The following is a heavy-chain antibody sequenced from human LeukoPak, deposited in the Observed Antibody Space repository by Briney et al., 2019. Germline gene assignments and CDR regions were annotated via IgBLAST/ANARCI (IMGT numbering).Heavy chain of an antibody. V-gene: IGHV3-11*04. CDR2: ISSSGSTI. CDR3: ARDFGGYSSSSYLNWFDP. CDR1: GFTFSDYY. J-gene: IGHJ5*02. Sequence: PGGSLRLSCAASGFTFSDYYMSWIRQAPGKGLEWVSYISSSGSTIYYADSVKGRFTISRDNAKNSLYLQMNSLRAEDTAVYYCARDFGGYSSSSYLNWFDPWGQGTLVTVSS. D-gene: IGHD6-13*01.